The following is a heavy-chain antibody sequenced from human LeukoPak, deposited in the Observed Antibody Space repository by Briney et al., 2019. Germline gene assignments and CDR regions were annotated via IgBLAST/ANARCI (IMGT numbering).Heavy chain of an antibody. D-gene: IGHD5-24*01. CDR2: ISYDGSNK. J-gene: IGHJ4*02. CDR3: ARATRGDGSPYYLDH. CDR1: GFTFSSYA. Sequence: PGRSLRLSCAASGFTFSSYAMHWVRQAPGKGLEWVAVISYDGSNKYYADSVKGRFTISRDNSKNTLYLQMNSLRAEDTAVYYCARATRGDGSPYYLDHWGQGTLVTVSS. V-gene: IGHV3-30-3*01.